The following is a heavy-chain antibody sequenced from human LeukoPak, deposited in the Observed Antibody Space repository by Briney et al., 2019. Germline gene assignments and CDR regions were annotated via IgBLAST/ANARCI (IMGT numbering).Heavy chain of an antibody. Sequence: GGSLRLSCAASGFTFSSYGMHWVRQAPGKGLEWVAFIRYDGSNKYYADSVKGRFTISRDNSKNTLYLQMNSLRAEDTAVYYCAISPTRNISSRRRYDWFDPWGQGTLVTVSS. CDR1: GFTFSSYG. CDR3: AISPTRNISSRRRYDWFDP. D-gene: IGHD3-3*02. CDR2: IRYDGSNK. J-gene: IGHJ5*02. V-gene: IGHV3-30*02.